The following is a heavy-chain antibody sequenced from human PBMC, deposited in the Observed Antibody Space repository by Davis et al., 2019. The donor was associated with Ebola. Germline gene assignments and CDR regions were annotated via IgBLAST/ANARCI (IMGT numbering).Heavy chain of an antibody. CDR1: GGSISSYY. CDR2: IYYSGST. V-gene: IGHV4-59*12. CDR3: AREEEGFYFDY. Sequence: PSETLSLTCTVSGGSISSYYWSWIRQPPGKGLEWIGYIYYSGSTNYNPSLKSRVTISVDTSKNQFSLKLSSVTAEDTAVYYCAREEEGFYFDYWGQGTLVTVSS. J-gene: IGHJ4*02.